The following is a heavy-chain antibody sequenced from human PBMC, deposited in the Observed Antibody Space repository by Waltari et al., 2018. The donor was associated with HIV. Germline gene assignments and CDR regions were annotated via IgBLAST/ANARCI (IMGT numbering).Heavy chain of an antibody. CDR1: GFTCNTYS. CDR2: ISSSSAYI. Sequence: EVQLVESGGGLVKPGGSLSLSCAASGFTCNTYSRYWGRQSPGKGLEWVSSISSSSAYIYYADSVKGRFTISRDNAKNSLYLQMNSLRAEDAAVYYCAGDRRGFGYGDFWGQGTLVTVSP. D-gene: IGHD5-18*01. V-gene: IGHV3-21*06. J-gene: IGHJ4*02. CDR3: AGDRRGFGYGDF.